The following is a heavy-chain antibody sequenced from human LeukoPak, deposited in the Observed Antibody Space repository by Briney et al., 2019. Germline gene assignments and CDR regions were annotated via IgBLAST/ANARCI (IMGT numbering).Heavy chain of an antibody. CDR2: ISSSSSTI. CDR3: ARDNPLAYGDYVSPVADY. D-gene: IGHD4-17*01. J-gene: IGHJ4*02. CDR1: GFTFSSYS. Sequence: GGSLRLSCAASGFTFSSYSMNWVRQAPGKGLEWVSYISSSSSTIYYADSVKGRFTISRDNAKNSLYLQMNSLRAEDTAVYYCARDNPLAYGDYVSPVADYWGQGTLVTVSS. V-gene: IGHV3-48*04.